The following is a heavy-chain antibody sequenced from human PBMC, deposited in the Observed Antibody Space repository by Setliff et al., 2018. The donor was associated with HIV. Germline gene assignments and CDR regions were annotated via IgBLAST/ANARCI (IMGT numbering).Heavy chain of an antibody. D-gene: IGHD2-15*01. Sequence: SETLSLTCGVDDGSFSGYSWSWIRQSPGKGLEWIGEVSRGGSTTYNPSHTGRVSVSVDTSKSQFSLKLTNVTAADAAVYYCARAVCPSLNCYSFFNYWGHGSLVTV. CDR3: ARAVCPSLNCYSFFNY. CDR2: VSRGGST. V-gene: IGHV4-34*01. J-gene: IGHJ4*01. CDR1: DGSFSGYS.